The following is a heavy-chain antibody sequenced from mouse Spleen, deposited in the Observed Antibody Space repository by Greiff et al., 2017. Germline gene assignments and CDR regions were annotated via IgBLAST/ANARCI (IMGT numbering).Heavy chain of an antibody. Sequence: EVKLQQSGPELVKPGASVKMSCKASGYTFTSYVMHWVKQKPGQGLEWIGYINPYNDGTKYNEKFKGKATLTSDKSSSTAYMELSSLTSEDSAVYYCARGYGYDGFAYWGQGTLVTVSA. J-gene: IGHJ3*01. CDR3: ARGYGYDGFAY. D-gene: IGHD2-2*01. V-gene: IGHV1-14*01. CDR2: INPYNDGT. CDR1: GYTFTSYV.